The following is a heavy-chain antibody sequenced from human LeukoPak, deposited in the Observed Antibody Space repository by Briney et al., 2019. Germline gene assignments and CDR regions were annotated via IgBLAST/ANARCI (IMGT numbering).Heavy chain of an antibody. J-gene: IGHJ5*02. CDR2: IIPIDAIT. Sequence: SVNVSCKVSGGTFSSYAINWVRQAPGQGLEWMGRIIPIDAITNYTQKFQGRVTITADKPTNTAYMDLSSLRSEDTAVYYCAPAVYDFWSGYYRNWFGPWGQGTLVTVSS. CDR3: APAVYDFWSGYYRNWFGP. CDR1: GGTFSSYA. V-gene: IGHV1-69*04. D-gene: IGHD3-3*01.